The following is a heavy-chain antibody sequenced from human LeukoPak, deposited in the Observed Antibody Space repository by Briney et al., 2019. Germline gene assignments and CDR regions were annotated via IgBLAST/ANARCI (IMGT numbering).Heavy chain of an antibody. CDR3: ARAQDIVVVPAASYNWFDP. D-gene: IGHD2-2*01. V-gene: IGHV1-69*13. CDR2: IIPIFGTA. J-gene: IGHJ5*02. CDR1: GGTFSSYA. Sequence: SVKVSCKASGGTFSSYAISWVRQAPGQGLEWMGGIIPIFGTANYAQKFQGRVTITADESTSTAYMELSSLRSEDTAVYYCARAQDIVVVPAASYNWFDPWGQGTLVTVSS.